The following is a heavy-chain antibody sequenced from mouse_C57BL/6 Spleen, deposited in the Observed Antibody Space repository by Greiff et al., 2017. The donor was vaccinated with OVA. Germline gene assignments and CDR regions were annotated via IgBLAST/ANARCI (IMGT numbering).Heavy chain of an antibody. Sequence: EVKLMESGAGLVKPGGSLKLSCAASGFTFSSYSMSWVRQTPEKRLEWVAYISSGGDYIYYADNVKGRFTISRDNARNTRYLQMSSLKSEDTAMDYCTRAPYYGSSCFDYWGQGTTRTVSS. J-gene: IGHJ2*01. D-gene: IGHD1-1*01. V-gene: IGHV5-9-1*02. CDR2: ISSGGDYI. CDR3: TRAPYYGSSCFDY. CDR1: GFTFSSYS.